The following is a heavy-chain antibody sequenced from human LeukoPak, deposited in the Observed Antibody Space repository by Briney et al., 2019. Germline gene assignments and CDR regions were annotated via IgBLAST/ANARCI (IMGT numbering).Heavy chain of an antibody. CDR2: ISGSGGST. D-gene: IGHD4-17*01. V-gene: IGHV3-23*01. CDR1: GFTFSSYA. J-gene: IGHJ3*02. Sequence: GGSLRLSCAASGFTFSSYAMSWVRQAPGKGLEWVSAISGSGGSTYYADSVKGRFTISRDNSKNTLFLQMDSLRVEDTAIYYCAKDSDYGAFDIWGQGTMVTVSS. CDR3: AKDSDYGAFDI.